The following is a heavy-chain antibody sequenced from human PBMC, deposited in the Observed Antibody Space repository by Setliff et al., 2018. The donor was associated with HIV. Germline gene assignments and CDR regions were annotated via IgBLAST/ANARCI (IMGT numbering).Heavy chain of an antibody. V-gene: IGHV3-30*04. CDR3: VSSQSPQDRAVIIGGL. D-gene: IGHD3-10*01. Sequence: GGSLRLSCAASGFTFSSYAMHWVRQAPGKGLEWVAVISYDGSNKYYADSVKGRFTISRDNSKNTLYLQMNSLRPDDTAVYYCVSSQSPQDRAVIIGGLWGQGTQVTVSS. CDR2: ISYDGSNK. CDR1: GFTFSSYA. J-gene: IGHJ4*02.